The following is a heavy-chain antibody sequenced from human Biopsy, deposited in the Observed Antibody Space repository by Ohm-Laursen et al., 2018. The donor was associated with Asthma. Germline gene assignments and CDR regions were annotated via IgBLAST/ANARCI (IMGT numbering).Heavy chain of an antibody. CDR2: ISKDASTQ. J-gene: IGHJ3*02. D-gene: IGHD1-1*01. CDR1: GFSFSHFA. V-gene: IGHV3-30*01. Sequence: SLRLSCAASGFSFSHFAIHWVRQAPVKGLEWVGVISKDASTQDYADSVKGRFTMARDNSKNTLDLQMNSLREEDTAVYYCVRDGTDDAFDIWGQGTVVSVSS. CDR3: VRDGTDDAFDI.